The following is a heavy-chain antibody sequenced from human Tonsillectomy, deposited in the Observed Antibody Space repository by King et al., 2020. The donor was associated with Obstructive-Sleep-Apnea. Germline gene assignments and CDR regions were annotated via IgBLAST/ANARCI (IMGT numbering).Heavy chain of an antibody. Sequence: VQLVESGGDLVQSGGSLRLSCAVSGFTFSGYAMTWVRQAPGKGLEWVSAISGSGGDTYYAASVKGRFTISRDNSKNTLYLEMNSLRDEDTAVYYCAKVSITIFGVVTPHFDYWGQGTLVTVSS. CDR2: ISGSGGDT. J-gene: IGHJ4*02. V-gene: IGHV3-23*04. CDR3: AKVSITIFGVVTPHFDY. CDR1: GFTFSGYA. D-gene: IGHD3-3*01.